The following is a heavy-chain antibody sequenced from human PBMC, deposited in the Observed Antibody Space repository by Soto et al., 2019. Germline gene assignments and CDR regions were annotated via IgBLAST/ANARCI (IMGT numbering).Heavy chain of an antibody. CDR1: GGSVSSGSYY. Sequence: QVQLQESGPGLVKPSETLSLTCTVSGGSVSSGSYYWSWIRQPPEKGLEWIGYIYYSGSTNYNPSLKSRVTISVDTSKNQFSLKLSSVTAADTAVYYCARAVTVGATIYFDYWGQGTLVTVSS. CDR3: ARAVTVGATIYFDY. CDR2: IYYSGST. J-gene: IGHJ4*02. D-gene: IGHD1-26*01. V-gene: IGHV4-61*01.